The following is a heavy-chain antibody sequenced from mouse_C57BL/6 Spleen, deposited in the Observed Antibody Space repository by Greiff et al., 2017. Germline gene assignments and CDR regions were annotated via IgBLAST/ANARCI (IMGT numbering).Heavy chain of an antibody. CDR1: GFTFSSYA. CDR3: TRYDYDGHYFDY. V-gene: IGHV5-9-1*02. J-gene: IGHJ2*01. D-gene: IGHD2-4*01. CDR2: ISSGGDYI. Sequence: EVKLVESGAGLVKPGGSLKLSCAASGFTFSSYAMSWVRQTPEKRLEWVAYISSGGDYIYYADTVKGRFTISRDKARNTLYLQMSSLKSEDTAMYYWTRYDYDGHYFDYWGQGTTLTVSS.